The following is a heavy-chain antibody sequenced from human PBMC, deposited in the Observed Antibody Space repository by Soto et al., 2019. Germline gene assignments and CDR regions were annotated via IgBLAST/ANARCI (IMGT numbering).Heavy chain of an antibody. CDR1: GGTFSSYA. V-gene: IGHV1-69*13. J-gene: IGHJ6*02. D-gene: IGHD2-2*01. CDR2: IITIFDTA. Sequence: ASVKVSCKASGGTFSSYAISWVRQAPGQGLEWMGGIITIFDTANYAQKFQGRVTITADESTSTAYMELSSLRSEDTAVYYCARHDCISSSCYYYYYYGMDVWGQGTTVTVSS. CDR3: ARHDCISSSCYYYYYYGMDV.